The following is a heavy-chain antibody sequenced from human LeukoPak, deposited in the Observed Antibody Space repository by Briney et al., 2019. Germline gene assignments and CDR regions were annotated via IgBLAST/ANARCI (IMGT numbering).Heavy chain of an antibody. V-gene: IGHV1-18*01. CDR2: ISAYNGNT. Sequence: ASVKVSCKASGYTFTSYGISWVRQAPGQGLEWMGWISAYNGNTNYAQKLQGRVTMTTDTSTSTAYMELRSLRSDDTAVYYCARDPPYYYDSGGYYSRFYFDYWGQGTLVTVSS. CDR3: ARDPPYYYDSGGYYSRFYFDY. CDR1: GYTFTSYG. D-gene: IGHD3-22*01. J-gene: IGHJ4*02.